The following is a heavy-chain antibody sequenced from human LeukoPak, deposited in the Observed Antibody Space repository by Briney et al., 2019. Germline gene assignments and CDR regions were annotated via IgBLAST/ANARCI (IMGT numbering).Heavy chain of an antibody. CDR2: IWYDGSNK. CDR3: ARDGKNYDILTGYYAEYHFDY. D-gene: IGHD3-9*01. J-gene: IGHJ4*02. Sequence: GGSLRLSCAASGFTFSSYGMHWVRQAPGKRLEWVAVIWYDGSNKYYADSVKGRFTISRDNSKNTLYLQMNSLRAEDTAVYYCARDGKNYDILTGYYAEYHFDYWGQGTLVTVSS. V-gene: IGHV3-33*01. CDR1: GFTFSSYG.